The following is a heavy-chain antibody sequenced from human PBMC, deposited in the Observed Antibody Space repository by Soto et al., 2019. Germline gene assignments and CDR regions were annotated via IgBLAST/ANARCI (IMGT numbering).Heavy chain of an antibody. CDR2: IYSAGNT. CDR3: AKDGRRWDLPADY. D-gene: IGHD1-26*01. J-gene: IGHJ4*02. V-gene: IGHV3-53*01. Sequence: GGSLRLSCAASGFTVSSNYMSWVRQAPGKGLEWISIIYSAGNTYYADSVKGRFTISRDNSKNTLYLQMNSLRAEDTAVYYCAKDGRRWDLPADYWGQGALVTVSS. CDR1: GFTVSSNY.